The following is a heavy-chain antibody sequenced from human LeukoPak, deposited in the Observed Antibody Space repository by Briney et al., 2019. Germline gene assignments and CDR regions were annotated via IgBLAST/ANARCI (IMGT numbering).Heavy chain of an antibody. CDR3: TAYPVKYCSSSTCWSWFDP. CDR1: GSTFSDAW. CDR2: IKSTTDDGTT. Sequence: GGSLRLSCAASGSTFSDAWMSWVRQAPGKGLEWVGRIKSTTDDGTTDYTAPVKGRFTISRDDSKNTVYLQMNSLKTEDTAVYYCTAYPVKYCSSSTCWSWFDPWGQGTLVTVSS. D-gene: IGHD2-2*01. V-gene: IGHV3-15*01. J-gene: IGHJ5*02.